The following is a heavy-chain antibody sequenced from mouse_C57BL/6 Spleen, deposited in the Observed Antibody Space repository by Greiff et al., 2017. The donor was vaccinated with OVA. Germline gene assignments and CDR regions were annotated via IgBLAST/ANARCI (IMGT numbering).Heavy chain of an antibody. V-gene: IGHV1-39*01. J-gene: IGHJ3*01. D-gene: IGHD3-2*02. CDR1: GYSFTDYN. CDR3: ASPRQLRFPFAY. CDR2: INPNYGTT. Sequence: VQLKESGPELVKPGASVKISCKASGYSFTDYNMNWVKQSNGKSLEWIGVINPNYGTTSYNQKFKGKATLTVDQSSSTAYMQLNSLTSEDSAVYYCASPRQLRFPFAYWGQGTLVTVSA.